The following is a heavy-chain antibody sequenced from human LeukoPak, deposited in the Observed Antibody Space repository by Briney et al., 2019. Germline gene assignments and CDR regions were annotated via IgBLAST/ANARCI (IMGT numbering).Heavy chain of an antibody. J-gene: IGHJ5*02. D-gene: IGHD2-15*01. Sequence: GASVKVSCKASGYTFTGYYMHWVRQAPGQGLEWMGWINPNSGGTNYAQKFQGRVTMTRDTSISTAYMELSRLRSDDTAVYYCARVNGAVVEENNWFDPWGQGTLVTVSS. CDR3: ARVNGAVVEENNWFDP. V-gene: IGHV1-2*02. CDR2: INPNSGGT. CDR1: GYTFTGYY.